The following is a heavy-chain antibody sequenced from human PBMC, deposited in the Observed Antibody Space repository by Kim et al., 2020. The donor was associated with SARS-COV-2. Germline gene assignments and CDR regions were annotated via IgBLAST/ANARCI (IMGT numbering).Heavy chain of an antibody. CDR2: EK. D-gene: IGHD3-22*01. Sequence: EKYYVDSVKGRFTISRDNAKNSLYLQMNSLRAEDTAVYYCARDYYDSSVFWGQGTLVTVSS. CDR3: ARDYYDSSVF. V-gene: IGHV3-7*01. J-gene: IGHJ4*02.